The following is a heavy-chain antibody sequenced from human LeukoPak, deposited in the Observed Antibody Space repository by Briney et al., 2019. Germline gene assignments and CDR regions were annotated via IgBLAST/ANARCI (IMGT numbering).Heavy chain of an antibody. Sequence: PSETLSLTCTVSGGSINSYYWSWIRQYPGKGLEWIGYVYNSGSTYYNPSLKSRVTISVDTSKNQFSLKLRSVTAADTAVYFCARETPKGRGYISGYYMDVWGKGTTVTVSS. D-gene: IGHD5-18*01. V-gene: IGHV4-59*01. CDR3: ARETPKGRGYISGYYMDV. CDR1: GGSINSYY. CDR2: VYNSGST. J-gene: IGHJ6*03.